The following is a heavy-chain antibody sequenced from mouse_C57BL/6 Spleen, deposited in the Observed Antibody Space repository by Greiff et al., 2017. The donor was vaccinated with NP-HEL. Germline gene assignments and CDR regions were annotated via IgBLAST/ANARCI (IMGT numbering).Heavy chain of an antibody. CDR3: ARTGTLDY. Sequence: EVQLQQSGPELVKPGASVKLSCKASGYTFTDYNMHWVKQSHGKSLEWIGSINPNNGGTSYNQKFKGKATLTVNKSSSTAYMELRSLTSEESAVYDCARTGTLDYWGQGTTLTVAS. J-gene: IGHJ2*01. CDR2: INPNNGGT. D-gene: IGHD4-1*01. CDR1: GYTFTDYN. V-gene: IGHV1-22*01.